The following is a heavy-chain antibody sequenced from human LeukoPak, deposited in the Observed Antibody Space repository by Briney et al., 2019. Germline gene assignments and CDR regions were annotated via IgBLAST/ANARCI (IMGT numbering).Heavy chain of an antibody. CDR1: GGSISSYY. CDR2: IFYSGST. CDR3: ARVDPLDYYYGMDV. J-gene: IGHJ6*02. V-gene: IGHV4-59*01. D-gene: IGHD3/OR15-3a*01. Sequence: KPSETLSLTCTVSGGSISSYYWSWIRQPPGKGLEWIGYIFYSGSTNYNPSLKSRVTISVDTSKNQFSLKLSSVTAADTAVYYCARVDPLDYYYGMDVWGQGTTVTVSS.